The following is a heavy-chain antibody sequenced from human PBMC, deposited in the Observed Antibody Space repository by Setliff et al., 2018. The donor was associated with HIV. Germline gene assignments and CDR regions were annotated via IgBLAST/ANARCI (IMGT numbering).Heavy chain of an antibody. CDR3: ARHQYVAGLIDS. Sequence: SETLSLTCAVYGGSFSSFYWSWIRQTPGKGPEWIGEINHSGKIKYNPSFESRVTLSVDKSQNQVSLKVTSVTAADTSLYYCARHQYVAGLIDSWGQGTLVTVSS. CDR2: INHSGKI. V-gene: IGHV4-34*01. CDR1: GGSFSSFY. D-gene: IGHD3-16*01. J-gene: IGHJ4*02.